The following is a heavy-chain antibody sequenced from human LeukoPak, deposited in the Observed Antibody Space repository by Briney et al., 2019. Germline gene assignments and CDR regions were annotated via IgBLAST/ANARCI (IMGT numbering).Heavy chain of an antibody. J-gene: IGHJ4*02. Sequence: GGSLRLSCAASGFTFSNYWMSWVRQAPGKGLEWVAVIWYDGSNKYYADSVKGRFTISRDNSKNTLYLQMNSLRAEDTAVYYCAREYYDSSGQFAYWGQGTLVTVSS. CDR1: GFTFSNYW. D-gene: IGHD3-22*01. V-gene: IGHV3-33*08. CDR2: IWYDGSNK. CDR3: AREYYDSSGQFAY.